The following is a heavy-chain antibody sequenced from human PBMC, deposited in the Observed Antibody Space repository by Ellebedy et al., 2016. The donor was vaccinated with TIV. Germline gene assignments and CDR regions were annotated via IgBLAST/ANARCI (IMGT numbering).Heavy chain of an antibody. CDR2: VYYSGST. V-gene: IGHV4-30-4*01. CDR1: GGSISSDDYY. Sequence: LRLSCTVSGGSISSDDYYWSWIRQPPGKGLEWIGYVYYSGSTYYNPSLKSRFTISGDTSKNQFSLHLTSVTAADTAVYYCARQKTDSGSFLCDIWGQGTLVTVSS. CDR3: ARQKTDSGSFLCDI. D-gene: IGHD3-3*01. J-gene: IGHJ3*02.